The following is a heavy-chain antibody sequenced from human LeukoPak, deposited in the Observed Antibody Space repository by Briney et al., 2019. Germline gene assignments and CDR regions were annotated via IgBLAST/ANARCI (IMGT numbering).Heavy chain of an antibody. CDR2: FSYSGST. J-gene: IGHJ4*02. CDR3: ARMYSGTSYYFDF. D-gene: IGHD1-26*01. V-gene: IGHV4-59*01. Sequence: SETLPLTCSVSGVSISDYHWIWIRQPPAKGLEWMGYFSYSGSTRYNPSLKSRVTMSVDTSKNQFSLRLISVAAADTAVYYCARMYSGTSYYFDFWGQGTLVTVSS. CDR1: GVSISDYH.